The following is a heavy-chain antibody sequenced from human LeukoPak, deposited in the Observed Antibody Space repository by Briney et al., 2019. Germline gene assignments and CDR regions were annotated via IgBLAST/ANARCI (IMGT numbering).Heavy chain of an antibody. CDR3: ARESTVRYFDWLTPLYYYYGMDV. J-gene: IGHJ6*02. Sequence: PGGSLRLSCAASGFTFSSYSMNWVRQAPGKGLEWVSSISSSSYIYYADSVKGRFTISRDNAKNSLYLQMNSLRAEDTAVYYCARESTVRYFDWLTPLYYYYGMDVWGQGTTVTVSS. D-gene: IGHD3-9*01. CDR1: GFTFSSYS. CDR2: ISSSSYI. V-gene: IGHV3-21*01.